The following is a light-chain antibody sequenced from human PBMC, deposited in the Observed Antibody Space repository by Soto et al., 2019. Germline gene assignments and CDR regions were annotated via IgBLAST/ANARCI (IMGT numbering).Light chain of an antibody. CDR1: QIINAH. J-gene: IGKJ1*01. Sequence: EVVMTQSPATLSVSPGERVTLSCRASQIINAHLAWYQQKPGQAPRLLIHGASTRATGIPARFSGSGFGTEFILTISSLKSDEFAVDFCQQYNTWLCTFGQGTKVEIQ. CDR2: GAS. V-gene: IGKV3-15*01. CDR3: QQYNTWLCT.